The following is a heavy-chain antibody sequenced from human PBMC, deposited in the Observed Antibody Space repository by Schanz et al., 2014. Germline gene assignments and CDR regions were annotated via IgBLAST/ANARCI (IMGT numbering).Heavy chain of an antibody. CDR2: ISVYYGNT. D-gene: IGHD6-13*01. CDR1: GYTFTSYG. V-gene: IGHV1-18*04. Sequence: QVQLVQSATEVKKPGASVKVSCKASGYTFTSYGISWVRQAPGQGLEWMGWISVYYGNTEYAQRLQDRVTMTTDTSTNTAYMELRSLRSDDTAVYYCARNIIATARAFDIWGQGTMVTVSS. CDR3: ARNIIATARAFDI. J-gene: IGHJ3*02.